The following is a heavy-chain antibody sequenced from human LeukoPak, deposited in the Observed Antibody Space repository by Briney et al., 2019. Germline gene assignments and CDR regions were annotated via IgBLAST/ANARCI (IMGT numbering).Heavy chain of an antibody. Sequence: ASVRVSCKASGYTFTGYYMHWVRQAPGQGLEWMGWIIPNSGGTNYAQKFQGRVTMTRDTSISTAYMELSRLRSDDTAVYYCAFSVGATMGFDYWGQGTLVTVSS. CDR1: GYTFTGYY. CDR2: IIPNSGGT. CDR3: AFSVGATMGFDY. V-gene: IGHV1-2*02. D-gene: IGHD1-26*01. J-gene: IGHJ4*02.